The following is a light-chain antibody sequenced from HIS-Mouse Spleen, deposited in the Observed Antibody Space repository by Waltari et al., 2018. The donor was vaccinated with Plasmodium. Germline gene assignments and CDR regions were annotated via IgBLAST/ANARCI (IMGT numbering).Light chain of an antibody. J-gene: IGKJ3*01. V-gene: IGKV3-15*01. CDR2: GAS. Sequence: EIVMTQSPATLSVSPGESATRSCRASPSVSSNLAWYQQKPGQAPRLLIYGASTRATGIPARFSGSGSGTEFTLTISSLQSEDFAVYYCQQYNNWSFTFGPGTKVDIK. CDR3: QQYNNWSFT. CDR1: PSVSSN.